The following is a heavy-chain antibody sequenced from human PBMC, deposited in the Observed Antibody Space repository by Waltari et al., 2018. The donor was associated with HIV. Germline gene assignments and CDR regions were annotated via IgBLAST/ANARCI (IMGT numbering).Heavy chain of an antibody. CDR2: HSGGGGST. V-gene: IGHV3-23*01. CDR3: AKSPRAAPYYFDS. Sequence: EVHLLESGGGLVQPGGSLRLSCAASGFALNGYGMNWVRQTPGRGLEWVSGHSGGGGSTYYADSVKGRFTISRDSFNNTLYLHMTSLRAEDTALYFCAKSPRAAPYYFDSWGQGTQVTVSS. J-gene: IGHJ4*02. CDR1: GFALNGYG. D-gene: IGHD6-13*01.